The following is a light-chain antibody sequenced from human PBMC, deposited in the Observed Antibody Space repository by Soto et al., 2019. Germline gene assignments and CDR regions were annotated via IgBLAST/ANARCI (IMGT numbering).Light chain of an antibody. Sequence: DIQMTQSPSTLSASVGERVTITCRASQSISSWLAWYQQKPGKAPKGLIYKASTLESGAPSRFSGSGSGTEFTLTISSLQPDDFATYYCQQYYSYPWTFXQGTKVDIK. CDR2: KAS. V-gene: IGKV1-5*03. J-gene: IGKJ1*01. CDR3: QQYYSYPWT. CDR1: QSISSW.